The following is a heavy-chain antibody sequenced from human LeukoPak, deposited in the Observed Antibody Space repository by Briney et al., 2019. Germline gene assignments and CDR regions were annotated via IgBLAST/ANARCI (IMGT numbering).Heavy chain of an antibody. D-gene: IGHD5-18*01. Sequence: GGSLRLSCAASGFTFSSYAVSWVRQAPGKGLEWVSAISGSGGSTYYADSVKGRFTISRDNSKNTLYLQMNSLRAEDTAVYYCAKDIAQGYTFGSIEQDYWGQGTLVTVSS. J-gene: IGHJ4*02. CDR3: AKDIAQGYTFGSIEQDY. CDR2: ISGSGGST. CDR1: GFTFSSYA. V-gene: IGHV3-23*01.